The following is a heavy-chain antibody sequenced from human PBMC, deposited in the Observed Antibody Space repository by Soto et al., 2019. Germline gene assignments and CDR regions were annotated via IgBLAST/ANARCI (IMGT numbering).Heavy chain of an antibody. Sequence: GASVKVSCKASGYTFPSYGISWVRQAPGQGLEWMGWISAYNGNTNYARKLQGRVTMTTDTSTSTAYMELRSLRSDDTAVYYCARVDTIFGVVIMVIDYWGQGTLVTVSS. J-gene: IGHJ4*02. V-gene: IGHV1-18*01. D-gene: IGHD3-3*01. CDR3: ARVDTIFGVVIMVIDY. CDR1: GYTFPSYG. CDR2: ISAYNGNT.